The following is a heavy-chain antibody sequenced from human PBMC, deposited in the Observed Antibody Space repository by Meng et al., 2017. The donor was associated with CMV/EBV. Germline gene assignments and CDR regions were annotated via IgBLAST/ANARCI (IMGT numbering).Heavy chain of an antibody. V-gene: IGHV3-7*01. D-gene: IGHD2-2*01. Sequence: GGSLRLSCAASGFTFSSYWMSWVRQAPGKGLEWVANIKQDGSEKYYVDSVKGRFTISRDNAKNSLNLQMNSLRAEDTAVYYCARGDVPAPPFPYYYGMDVWGQGTTVTVSS. CDR3: ARGDVPAPPFPYYYGMDV. CDR1: GFTFSSYW. CDR2: IKQDGSEK. J-gene: IGHJ6*02.